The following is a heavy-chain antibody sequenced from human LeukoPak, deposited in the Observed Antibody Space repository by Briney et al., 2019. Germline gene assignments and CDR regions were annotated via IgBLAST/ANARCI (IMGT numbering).Heavy chain of an antibody. CDR2: MQSTGNS. V-gene: IGHV4-59*01. Sequence: NPSETLSLTCSASGDSISTYHWNWIRKPPGKGLEWIGYMQSTGNSNYNPSLKSRVSMSVETSKNRIVLNLSSVTAADTAVYYCARDKRHSYGRYFDHWGQGLLVTVSS. D-gene: IGHD5-18*01. CDR3: ARDKRHSYGRYFDH. J-gene: IGHJ4*02. CDR1: GDSISTYH.